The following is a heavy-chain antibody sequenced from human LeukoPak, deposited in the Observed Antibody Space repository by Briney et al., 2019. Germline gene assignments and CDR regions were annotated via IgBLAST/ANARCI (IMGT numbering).Heavy chain of an antibody. CDR2: ISDSGHTK. CDR3: ARKELEGSWFDP. V-gene: IGHV3-48*02. J-gene: IGHJ5*02. Sequence: TGGSLRLPCAASGFTLSPYATHWLRHAPGKGLEGIAFISDSGHTKYKADSVKGRFTIYRDNAKNSVFLQMNSLRDENTGVYYCARKELEGSWFDPWGQGTLVTVTS. CDR1: GFTLSPYA. D-gene: IGHD3-3*01.